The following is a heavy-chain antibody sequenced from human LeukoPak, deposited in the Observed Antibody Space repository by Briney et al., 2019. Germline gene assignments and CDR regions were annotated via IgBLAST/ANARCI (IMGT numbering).Heavy chain of an antibody. CDR3: ARAIGSGYDYNSDYFDY. J-gene: IGHJ4*02. D-gene: IGHD5-12*01. V-gene: IGHV3-30*02. CDR1: GFTFSNYG. CDR2: IRYDGSNK. Sequence: PGGSLRLSCAASGFTFSNYGMHWVRQAPGKGLEWVAFIRYDGSNKYYADSVKGRFTISRDNSKNTLYLQMNSLRAEDTAVYYCARAIGSGYDYNSDYFDYWGQGTLVTVSS.